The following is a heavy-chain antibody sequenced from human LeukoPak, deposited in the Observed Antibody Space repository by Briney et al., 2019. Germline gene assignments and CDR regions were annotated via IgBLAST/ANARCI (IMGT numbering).Heavy chain of an antibody. Sequence: PGGSLRLSCAASGFTLSSYWMSWVRQAPGKGLEWVANIKEDGSEKHYVDSVKGRFTISRDNAKNSLYLHMNSLTAEDTAMYYCARDWVAGVPFDAFDIWGQGTMVSVSS. CDR1: GFTLSSYW. CDR2: IKEDGSEK. J-gene: IGHJ3*02. CDR3: ARDWVAGVPFDAFDI. V-gene: IGHV3-7*03. D-gene: IGHD3-10*01.